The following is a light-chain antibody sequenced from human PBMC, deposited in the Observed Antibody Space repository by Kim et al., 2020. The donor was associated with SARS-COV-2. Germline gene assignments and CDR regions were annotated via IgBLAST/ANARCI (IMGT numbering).Light chain of an antibody. J-gene: IGKJ4*01. CDR3: QRHDDLPLT. CDR1: QVLPT. Sequence: VSVGERLPTPCRADQVLPTHLTRIRQKPGKAPNLLFFDASRLHSGVPSRFSGGGSGTNFILPFSSRRPDGIASYYCQRHDDLPLTFGGGTQVDI. V-gene: IGKV1-33*01. CDR2: DAS.